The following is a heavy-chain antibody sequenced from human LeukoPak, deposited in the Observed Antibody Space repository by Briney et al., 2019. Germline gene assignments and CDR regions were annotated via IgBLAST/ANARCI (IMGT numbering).Heavy chain of an antibody. CDR1: GYSISSGYY. CDR2: IHHSGST. V-gene: IGHV4-38-2*01. CDR3: ARNHASYYDFWSGYYPNWFDP. Sequence: SETLSLTCAVSGYSISSGYYWGWIRQPPGKGLEWIGSIHHSGSTYYNPSLKSRVTISVDTSKNQFSLKLSSVTAADTAVYYCARNHASYYDFWSGYYPNWFDPWGQGTLVTVSS. J-gene: IGHJ5*02. D-gene: IGHD3-3*01.